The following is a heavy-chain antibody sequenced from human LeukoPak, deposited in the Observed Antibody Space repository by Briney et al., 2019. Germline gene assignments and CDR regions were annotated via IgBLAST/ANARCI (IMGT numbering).Heavy chain of an antibody. CDR1: GFTFSSYS. J-gene: IGHJ4*02. V-gene: IGHV3-23*01. CDR2: VSSSGENT. Sequence: GGSLRLSCAASGFTFSSYSMTWVRQAPGKGLEWVSTVSSSGENTYYADSVKGRFTISRDNSKNTLYLQMNSLRAEDTAVYYCAKGAYYDLWGQGTLVTVSS. CDR3: AKGAYYDL. D-gene: IGHD3-22*01.